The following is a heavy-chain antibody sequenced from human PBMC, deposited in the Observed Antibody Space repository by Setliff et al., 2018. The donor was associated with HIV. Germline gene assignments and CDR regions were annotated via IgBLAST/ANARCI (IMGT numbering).Heavy chain of an antibody. CDR2: VYYNWAT. V-gene: IGHV4-59*12. CDR1: GDSISGYY. J-gene: IGHJ4*02. Sequence: ETLSLTCTSSGDSISGYYWGWIRQPPGKGLEWVGNVYYNWATYYNPSLKNRVTISVDTSKNQFSLRLTSVTAADTAAYYCAREPDYWGQGILVTVSS. CDR3: AREPDY.